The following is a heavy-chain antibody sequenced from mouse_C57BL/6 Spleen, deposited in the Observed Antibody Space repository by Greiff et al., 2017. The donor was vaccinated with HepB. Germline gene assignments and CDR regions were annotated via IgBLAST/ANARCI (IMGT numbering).Heavy chain of an antibody. CDR2: ISSGSSTI. V-gene: IGHV5-17*01. J-gene: IGHJ4*01. D-gene: IGHD1-1*01. CDR1: GFTFSDYG. CDR3: ATPITTVVSMDY. Sequence: EVKLVESGGGLVKPGGSLKLSCAASGFTFSDYGMHWVRQAPEKGLEWVAYISSGSSTIYYADTVKGRFTISRDNAKNTLFLQMTSLRSEDTAMYYCATPITTVVSMDYWGQGTSVTVSS.